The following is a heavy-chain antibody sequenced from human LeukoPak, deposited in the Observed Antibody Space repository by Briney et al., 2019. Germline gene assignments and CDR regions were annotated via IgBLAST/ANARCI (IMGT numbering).Heavy chain of an antibody. CDR1: GFTFDDYA. CDR3: AKVYSIAVAGPVDY. CDR2: ISGSSGST. V-gene: IGHV3-23*01. J-gene: IGHJ4*02. D-gene: IGHD6-19*01. Sequence: PGGSLRLSCAASGFTFDDYAMHWVRQAPGKGLEWVSGISGSSGSTYYADSVKGRFTISRDNSKNTLNLQMNSLRVEDTAVSFCAKVYSIAVAGPVDYWGQGILVTVSS.